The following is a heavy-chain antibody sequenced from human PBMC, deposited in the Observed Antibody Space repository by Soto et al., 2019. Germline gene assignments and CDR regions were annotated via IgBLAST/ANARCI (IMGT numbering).Heavy chain of an antibody. Sequence: EVQLLESGGGLAQPGVSLRLSCAASGFTFSSYAMSWVRQAPGKGLEWVSSVNVDDSTYYANSVNGRFTISRDNSKNTVNLQMNSLRAEDTAVYYCAKNYYLDNWAQGTLVTVSS. CDR3: AKNYYLDN. J-gene: IGHJ4*02. CDR2: VNVDDST. V-gene: IGHV3-23*01. CDR1: GFTFSSYA.